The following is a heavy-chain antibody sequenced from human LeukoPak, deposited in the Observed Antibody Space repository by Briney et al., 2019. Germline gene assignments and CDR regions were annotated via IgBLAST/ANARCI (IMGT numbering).Heavy chain of an antibody. J-gene: IGHJ4*02. V-gene: IGHV4-59*01. D-gene: IGHD3-16*02. CDR2: IYYSGST. CDR1: GGSISSYY. CDR3: AREAGYDYVWGSYRPGGYFDY. Sequence: SETLSLTCTVPGGSISSYYWSWIRQPPGKGLEWIGYIYYSGSTNYNPSLKSRVTISVDTSKNQFSLKLSSVTAADTAVYYCAREAGYDYVWGSYRPGGYFDYWGQGTLVTVSS.